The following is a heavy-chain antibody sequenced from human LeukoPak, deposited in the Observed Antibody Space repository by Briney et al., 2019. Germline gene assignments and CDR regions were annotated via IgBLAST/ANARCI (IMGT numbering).Heavy chain of an antibody. J-gene: IGHJ4*02. CDR3: ARNPAGIGDY. CDR2: ISSGSEII. V-gene: IGHV3-48*02. CDR1: GFTFSTYN. D-gene: IGHD1-1*01. Sequence: GGSLRLSCEASGFTFSTYNMNWVRQAPGKGLEWVSFISSGSEIIYYADSVKGRFTVSGDNDKKSLYLQMNSLRDVDTAVYYCARNPAGIGDYLGQGTLVTVSS.